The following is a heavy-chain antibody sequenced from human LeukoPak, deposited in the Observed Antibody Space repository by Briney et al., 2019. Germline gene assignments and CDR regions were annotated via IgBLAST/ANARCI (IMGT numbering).Heavy chain of an antibody. CDR3: TRDPGSDSRDWCFDV. D-gene: IGHD6-25*01. Sequence: PGGSLRLSCAASGFTISSSQMHWVRQAPGKGLVWVSRMLGVETYTNYADSVRGRFTISRDNANNMLFLQMNSLRGENTAVYYCTRDPGSDSRDWCFDVWGRGTLVTVSS. J-gene: IGHJ2*01. V-gene: IGHV3-74*01. CDR2: MLGVETYT. CDR1: GFTISSSQ.